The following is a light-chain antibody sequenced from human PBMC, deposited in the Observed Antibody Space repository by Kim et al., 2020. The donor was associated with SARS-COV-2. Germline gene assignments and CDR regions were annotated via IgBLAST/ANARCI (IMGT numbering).Light chain of an antibody. Sequence: VSPGDRATRSCTTSESASTNFAWYQQKPGQAPRRLIHDASIRATGSPARFSGSASGTEFNLTISSLQSDDFAIYYCQRYNESPPTFGQGTKVEIK. CDR3: QRYNESPPT. CDR1: ESASTN. CDR2: DAS. V-gene: IGKV3-15*01. J-gene: IGKJ1*01.